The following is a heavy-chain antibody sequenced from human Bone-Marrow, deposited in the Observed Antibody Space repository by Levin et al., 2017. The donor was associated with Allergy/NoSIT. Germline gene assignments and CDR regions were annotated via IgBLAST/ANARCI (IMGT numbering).Heavy chain of an antibody. Sequence: GESLKISCKASGYTFDAYHMHWVRQAPGQGLEWMGWINPNSGGTKDAQKFQGRVTMTTDTSITTAYMELISLRSDDTAVYYCARAVSSGAADYWGQGTLVTVSS. J-gene: IGHJ4*02. V-gene: IGHV1-2*02. CDR2: INPNSGGT. CDR1: GYTFDAYH. CDR3: ARAVSSGAADY. D-gene: IGHD6-25*01.